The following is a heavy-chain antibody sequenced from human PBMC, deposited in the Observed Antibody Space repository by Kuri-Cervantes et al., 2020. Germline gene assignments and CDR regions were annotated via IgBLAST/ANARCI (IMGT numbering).Heavy chain of an antibody. Sequence: ASVKVSCKVSGYTFTSYGSSWVRQAPGQGLEWMGWISAYNGNTNYAQKPQGRVTMATDTSTSTAYMELRSLRSDDTAVYYCARVDLLYDFWSGQNFNWFDPWGQGTLVTVSS. CDR1: GYTFTSYG. J-gene: IGHJ5*02. V-gene: IGHV1-18*01. CDR2: ISAYNGNT. CDR3: ARVDLLYDFWSGQNFNWFDP. D-gene: IGHD3-3*01.